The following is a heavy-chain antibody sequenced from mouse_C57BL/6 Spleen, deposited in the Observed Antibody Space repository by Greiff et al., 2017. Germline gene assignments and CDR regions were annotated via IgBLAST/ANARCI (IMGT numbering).Heavy chain of an antibody. Sequence: QVQLQQPGAELVKPGASVKLSCKASGYTFTSYWMHWVKQRPGQGLEWIGMIHPNSGSTNYNEKFKSKATLTVDKSSSTAYMPLSSLTSEDSAVYYCARPPYQGAMDYWGQGTSVTVSS. J-gene: IGHJ4*01. D-gene: IGHD2-10*01. CDR2: IHPNSGST. CDR3: ARPPYQGAMDY. V-gene: IGHV1-64*01. CDR1: GYTFTSYW.